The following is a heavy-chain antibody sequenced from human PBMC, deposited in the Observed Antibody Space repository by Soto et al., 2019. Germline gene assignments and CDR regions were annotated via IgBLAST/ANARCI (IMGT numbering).Heavy chain of an antibody. D-gene: IGHD3-22*01. V-gene: IGHV3-21*01. CDR1: GFTFSSYS. CDR2: ISSSSSYI. CDR3: ARDTSGSDYGMDV. Sequence: EVQLVESGGGLVKPGGSLRLSCAASGFTFSSYSMNWVRQAPGKGLEWVSSISSSSSYIYYADSVKGRFTISRDNAKNSLYLQMNNLRAEDTAVYYCARDTSGSDYGMDVWGQGTTVTVSS. J-gene: IGHJ6*02.